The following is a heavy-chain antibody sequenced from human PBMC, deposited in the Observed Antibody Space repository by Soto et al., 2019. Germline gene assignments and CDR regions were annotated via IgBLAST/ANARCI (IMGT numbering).Heavy chain of an antibody. D-gene: IGHD3-9*01. J-gene: IGHJ6*02. CDR1: GYTFTSYD. CDR2: MNPNSGNT. Sequence: ASVKVSCKASGYTFTSYDINWVLQATGQGLERMGWMNPNSGNTGYAQKFQGRVTMTRNTSISTAYMELSSLRSEDTAVYYCARFDFDWLLSYYYYGMDVWGQGTTVTVSS. V-gene: IGHV1-8*01. CDR3: ARFDFDWLLSYYYYGMDV.